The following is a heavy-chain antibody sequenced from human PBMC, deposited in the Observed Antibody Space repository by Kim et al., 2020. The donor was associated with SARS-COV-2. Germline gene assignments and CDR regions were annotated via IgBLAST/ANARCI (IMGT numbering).Heavy chain of an antibody. CDR3: ARDKGYCTNGVCLDYYGMDV. D-gene: IGHD2-8*01. J-gene: IGHJ6*02. CDR2: ISSSSSYI. V-gene: IGHV3-21*01. CDR1: GFTFSSYS. Sequence: GGSLRLSCAASGFTFSSYSMNWVRQAPGKGLEWVSSISSSSSYIYYADSVKGRFTISRDNAKNSLYLQMNSLRAEDTAVYYCARDKGYCTNGVCLDYYGMDVWGQGTTVTVSS.